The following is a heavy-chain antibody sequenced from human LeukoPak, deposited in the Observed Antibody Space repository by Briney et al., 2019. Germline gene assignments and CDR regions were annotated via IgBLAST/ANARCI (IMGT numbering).Heavy chain of an antibody. CDR3: ARVPPIYDFWSGNYFGY. CDR2: INHSGST. CDR1: GGSFSGYY. J-gene: IGHJ4*02. V-gene: IGHV4-34*01. Sequence: SETLSLTCAVYGGSFSGYYWSWIRQPPGKGLEWIGEINHSGSTNYNPSLKSRVTISVDTSKNQFSLKLSSVTAADTAVYYCARVPPIYDFWSGNYFGYWGQGTLVTVSS. D-gene: IGHD3-3*01.